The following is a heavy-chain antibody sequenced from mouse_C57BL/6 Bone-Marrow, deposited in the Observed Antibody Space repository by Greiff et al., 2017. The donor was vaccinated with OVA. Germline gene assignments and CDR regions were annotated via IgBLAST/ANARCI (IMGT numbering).Heavy chain of an antibody. CDR1: GYTFTDYY. J-gene: IGHJ3*01. V-gene: IGHV1-76*01. CDR3: AREGDYDGGWFAY. Sequence: QVQLQQSGAELVRPGASVKLSCKASGYTFTDYYINWVKQRPGQGLEWIARIYPGSGNTYYNEKFKGKATLTAEKSSSTAYMQLSSLTSEDSAVYFCAREGDYDGGWFAYWGQGTLVTVSA. D-gene: IGHD2-4*01. CDR2: IYPGSGNT.